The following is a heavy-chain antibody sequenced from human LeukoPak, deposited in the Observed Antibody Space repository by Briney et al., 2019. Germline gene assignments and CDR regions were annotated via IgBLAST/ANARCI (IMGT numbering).Heavy chain of an antibody. D-gene: IGHD3-10*01. CDR3: AKDRSPG. J-gene: IGHJ4*02. V-gene: IGHV3-33*06. CDR2: IWYDGSNK. Sequence: GGSLRLSCAASRFTFSSYAMHWVRQAPGKGLEWVAVIWYDGSNKNYADSVKGRFTISRDSSKNTLYLQMSSLRAEDTAVYYCAKDRSPGWGQGTLVTVSS. CDR1: RFTFSSYA.